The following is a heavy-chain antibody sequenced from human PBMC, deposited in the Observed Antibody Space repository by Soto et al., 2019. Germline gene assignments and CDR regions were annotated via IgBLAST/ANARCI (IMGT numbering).Heavy chain of an antibody. CDR3: ARLVVVAPVANA. Sequence: SETLSLTCSVSGGSINYNSYYWGWIRQPPGKGLEWVGGIFYTGTTYYSPSLKDRVTISVVTSKNSFSLNLTSVTAADTAVYFCARLVVVAPVANAWGQGTLVTVSS. D-gene: IGHD2-2*01. V-gene: IGHV4-39*02. CDR2: IFYTGTT. J-gene: IGHJ5*02. CDR1: GGSINYNSYY.